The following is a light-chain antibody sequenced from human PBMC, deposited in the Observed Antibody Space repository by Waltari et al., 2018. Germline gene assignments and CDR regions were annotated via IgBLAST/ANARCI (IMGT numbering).Light chain of an antibody. CDR2: KDT. J-gene: IGLJ3*02. V-gene: IGLV3-25*03. CDR3: QSTDSSSTYTV. CDR1: TLPKLY. Sequence: SYDLTQPPSLSVSPGQTATIDCSGETLPKLYAYWYQQKPGQAPLLVISKDTERPSGLPELVSGSSSGTTVTLTISGVRAEDEGDYYCQSTDSSSTYTVFGGGTKLTVL.